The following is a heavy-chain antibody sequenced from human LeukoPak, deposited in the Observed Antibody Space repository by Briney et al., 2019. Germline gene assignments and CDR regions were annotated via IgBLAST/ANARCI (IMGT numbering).Heavy chain of an antibody. CDR1: GYTFTGYY. D-gene: IGHD6-19*01. J-gene: IGHJ4*02. V-gene: IGHV1-2*06. CDR3: ARAGIAVAANTPNFDY. CDR2: INPNSGGI. Sequence: ASVKVSCKASGYTFTGYYMHWVRQAPGQGLEWMGRINPNSGGINYAQKFQGRVTMTRDTSISTAYMELSRLRSDDTAVYYCARAGIAVAANTPNFDYWGQGTLVTVSS.